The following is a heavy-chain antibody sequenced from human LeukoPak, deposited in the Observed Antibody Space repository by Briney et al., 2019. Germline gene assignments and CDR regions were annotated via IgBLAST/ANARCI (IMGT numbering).Heavy chain of an antibody. V-gene: IGHV3-66*02. D-gene: IGHD3-16*01. CDR3: AGRRVLDASFDY. CDR1: GFTVSNNY. Sequence: GGSLRLSCAASGFTVSNNYMSWVRQAPGKGLEWVSVIYSGDNTYYLESVKGRFTISRDNSKHTLFLQMNRLRAEDTAVYYCAGRRVLDASFDYWGQGTLVTVSS. J-gene: IGHJ4*02. CDR2: IYSGDNT.